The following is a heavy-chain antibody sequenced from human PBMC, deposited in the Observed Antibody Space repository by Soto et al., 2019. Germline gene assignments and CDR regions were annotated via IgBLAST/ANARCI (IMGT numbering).Heavy chain of an antibody. CDR2: IYYSGST. D-gene: IGHD6-19*01. CDR3: ARLLPSGWYYFDY. Sequence: ASETLSLTCTVSGGSISSYYWSWIRQPPGKGLEWIGYIYYSGSTNYNPSLKSRVTISVDTSKNQFSLKLSSVTAADTAVYYCARLLPSGWYYFDYWGQGTLVTVSS. J-gene: IGHJ4*02. V-gene: IGHV4-59*12. CDR1: GGSISSYY.